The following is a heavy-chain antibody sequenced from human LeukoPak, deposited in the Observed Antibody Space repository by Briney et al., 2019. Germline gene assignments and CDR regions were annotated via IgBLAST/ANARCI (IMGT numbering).Heavy chain of an antibody. V-gene: IGHV1-18*01. J-gene: IGHJ3*02. D-gene: IGHD4-17*01. Sequence: ASVKVSCKASGYTFTSYGISWVRQAPGQGLEWMGWVSAYNGNTDYAQKLQGRVTMTTDTSTNTVYMELRTLRPDDTAVYYCARERTPYGDYAFDMWGQGTMVTVSS. CDR1: GYTFTSYG. CDR3: ARERTPYGDYAFDM. CDR2: VSAYNGNT.